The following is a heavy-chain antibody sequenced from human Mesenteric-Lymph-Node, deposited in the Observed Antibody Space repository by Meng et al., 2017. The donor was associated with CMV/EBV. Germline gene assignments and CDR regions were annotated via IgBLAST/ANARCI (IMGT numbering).Heavy chain of an antibody. V-gene: IGHV4-39*07. J-gene: IGHJ4*02. D-gene: IGHD3-3*01. Sequence: GSLRLSCAASGFTFSSYSMNWVRQAPGKGLEWIGTVYYSGRTYYNPSLESRVTISVDTSKNQFSLKLSSVTAADTAVYYCARDRSEYYDFWSGKGSFDSWGQGTPVTVSS. CDR2: VYYSGRT. CDR3: ARDRSEYYDFWSGKGSFDS. CDR1: GFTFSSYS.